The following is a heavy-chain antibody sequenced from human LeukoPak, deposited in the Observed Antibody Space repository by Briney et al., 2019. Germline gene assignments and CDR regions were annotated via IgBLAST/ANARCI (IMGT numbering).Heavy chain of an antibody. CDR2: IKEDGSVK. V-gene: IGHV3-7*03. CDR3: ARERYGNYN. CDR1: GFTFSDYW. D-gene: IGHD4-11*01. Sequence: GGSLRLSCAASGFTFSDYWMIWVRQAPGKGLEWVANIKEDGSVKNYVDSVKGRFTISRDNAKNSLFLQMNSLRAEDTAVYYCARERYGNYNWGQGTLVTVSS. J-gene: IGHJ4*02.